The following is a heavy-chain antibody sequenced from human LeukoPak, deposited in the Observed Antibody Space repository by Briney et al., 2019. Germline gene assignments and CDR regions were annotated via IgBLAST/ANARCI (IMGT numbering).Heavy chain of an antibody. Sequence: GGSLRLSCAASGXTFSTYWMHWVRQAPGKGLVSLSRISSDGSSTNYADSVKGRFTISRDNAKNTLYLQMNSLRAEDTAVYYCARDYGEGGYYFDYWGQGTLVTVSS. CDR3: ARDYGEGGYYFDY. J-gene: IGHJ4*02. V-gene: IGHV3-74*01. CDR1: GXTFSTYW. D-gene: IGHD4-17*01. CDR2: ISSDGSST.